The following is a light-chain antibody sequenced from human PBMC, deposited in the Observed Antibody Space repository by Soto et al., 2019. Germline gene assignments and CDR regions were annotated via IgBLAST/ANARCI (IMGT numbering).Light chain of an antibody. Sequence: QSVLTQPASLSGSPGQSITISCTGTSSDIGAYDYVSWFQQHPGKAPKLMISEVNNRPSGIPERFSGSNSGNTATLTISRVEAGDEADYYCQVWERISDHNFVFGDGTKVTVL. CDR3: QVWERISDHNFV. V-gene: IGLV2-14*01. J-gene: IGLJ1*01. CDR1: SSDIGAYDY. CDR2: EVN.